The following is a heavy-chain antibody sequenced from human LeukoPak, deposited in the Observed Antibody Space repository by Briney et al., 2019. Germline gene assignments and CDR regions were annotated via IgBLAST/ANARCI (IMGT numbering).Heavy chain of an antibody. CDR1: GGSFSGYY. CDR2: INHSGSA. Sequence: SETLSLTCAVYGGSFSGYYWSWIRQPPGKGLEWIGEINHSGSANYNPSLKSRVTISVDTSKNQFSLKLISVTAADTAVYYCARGGECGSCDGFDMWGQGIMVTVPS. D-gene: IGHD2-15*01. CDR3: ARGGECGSCDGFDM. J-gene: IGHJ3*02. V-gene: IGHV4-34*01.